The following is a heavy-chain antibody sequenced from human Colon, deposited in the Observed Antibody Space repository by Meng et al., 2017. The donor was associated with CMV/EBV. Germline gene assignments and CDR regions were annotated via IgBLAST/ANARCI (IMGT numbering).Heavy chain of an antibody. V-gene: IGHV3-11*01. J-gene: IGHJ5*02. Sequence: GESLKISCAASGFTFSDYYIAWIRQAPGKGLEWVSYISSNGNTKNYADSVKGRFTVSRDNSKNLLYLQLNSLRAEDTAVYYCAREKLADGLGFGLDPWGQGTLVTVSS. CDR1: GFTFSDYY. CDR3: AREKLADGLGFGLDP. D-gene: IGHD3-10*01. CDR2: ISSNGNTK.